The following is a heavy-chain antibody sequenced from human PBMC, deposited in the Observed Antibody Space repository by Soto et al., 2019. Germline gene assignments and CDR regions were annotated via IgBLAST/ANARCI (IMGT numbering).Heavy chain of an antibody. Sequence: SETLSLTCTVSGGSISSSSYYWGWIRQPPGKGLEWIGSIYYSGSTYYNPSLKSRVTISVDTSKNQLSLKLSSVTAADTAVYYCARHPGVRLRLQIDYWGQGTLVTVSS. CDR3: ARHPGVRLRLQIDY. D-gene: IGHD5-12*01. V-gene: IGHV4-39*01. J-gene: IGHJ4*02. CDR2: IYYSGST. CDR1: GGSISSSSYY.